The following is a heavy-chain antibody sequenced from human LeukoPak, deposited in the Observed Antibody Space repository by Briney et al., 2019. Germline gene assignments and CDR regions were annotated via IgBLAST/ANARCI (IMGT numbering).Heavy chain of an antibody. CDR3: ARGDGDYPYYYYGMDV. CDR1: GGSISSYY. V-gene: IGHV4-59*01. J-gene: IGHJ6*02. CDR2: IYYSGST. D-gene: IGHD4-17*01. Sequence: PSETLSLTCTVSGGSISSYYWSWIRQPPGKGLEWIGYIYYSGSTNYNPSLKSRVTISVDTSKNQFSLKLSSVTAADTAVYYCARGDGDYPYYYYGMDVWGQGTTVTVSS.